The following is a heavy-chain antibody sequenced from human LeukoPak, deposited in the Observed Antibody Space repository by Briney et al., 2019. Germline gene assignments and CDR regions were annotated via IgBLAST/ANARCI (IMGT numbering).Heavy chain of an antibody. CDR3: ARGPEWNYGAFDI. CDR1: GYTFTSYY. CDR2: INPSGGST. V-gene: IGHV1-46*01. Sequence: ASVKVSCKASGYTFTSYYMHWVRQAPGQGLEWMGIINPSGGSTSYAQKFQGRVTMTRDTSISTAYIELSRLRSDDTAVYYCARGPEWNYGAFDIWGQGTMVTVSS. D-gene: IGHD1-7*01. J-gene: IGHJ3*02.